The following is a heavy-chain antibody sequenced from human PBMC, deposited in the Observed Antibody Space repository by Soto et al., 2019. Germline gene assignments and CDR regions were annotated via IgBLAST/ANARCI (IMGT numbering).Heavy chain of an antibody. D-gene: IGHD3-16*02. V-gene: IGHV4-39*01. CDR2: MYYSGST. CDR3: ARQGRVYDSIWGSYRPTAFDY. J-gene: IGHJ4*02. Sequence: QLQLQESGPGLVKPSETLSLTCTVSGGSISSSSYYWGWIRQPPGKGLEGIGRMYYSGSTYYNPSHKSRVTIAVDTSKNQFSLKLSSVTAADTAVYYCARQGRVYDSIWGSYRPTAFDYWGQGTLVTVSS. CDR1: GGSISSSSYY.